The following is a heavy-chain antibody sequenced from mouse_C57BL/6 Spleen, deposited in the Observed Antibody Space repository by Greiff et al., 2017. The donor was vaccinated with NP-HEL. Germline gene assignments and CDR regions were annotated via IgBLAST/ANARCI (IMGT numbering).Heavy chain of an antibody. Sequence: VQLQESGPGLVAPSQSLSITCTVSGFSLTSYGVHWVRQPPGKGLEWLVVIWSDGSTTYNSALKSSLSISKYNSKRQVFLKMNSLQTDDTAMYYCARRLEEGAMDYWGQGTSVTVSS. V-gene: IGHV2-6*03. CDR2: IWSDGST. D-gene: IGHD1-2*01. CDR3: ARRLEEGAMDY. J-gene: IGHJ4*01. CDR1: GFSLTSYG.